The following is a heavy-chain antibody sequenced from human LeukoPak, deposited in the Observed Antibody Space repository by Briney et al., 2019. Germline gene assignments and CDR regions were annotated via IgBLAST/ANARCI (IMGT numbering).Heavy chain of an antibody. CDR2: INSDGSDT. V-gene: IGHV3-74*01. Sequence: SGGSLRLSCAASGFTFSSYWMHWVRQAPAKGLVWVSRINSDGSDTSYADSVKGRFTISRDNAKNTLYLHMNSLRAEDTAVYYCARGGIELWSRDYWGQGTLVTVSS. CDR3: ARGGIELWSRDY. CDR1: GFTFSSYW. D-gene: IGHD5-18*01. J-gene: IGHJ4*02.